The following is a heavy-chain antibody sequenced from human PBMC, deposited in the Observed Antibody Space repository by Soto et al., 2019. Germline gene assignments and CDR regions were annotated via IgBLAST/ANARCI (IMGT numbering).Heavy chain of an antibody. Sequence: PGGSLRLSCAASGFTFSSYGMHWVRQAPGKGLEWVAVIWYDGSNKYYADSVKGRFTISRDNSKNTLYLQMNSLRAEDTAVYYCARSSKGDYYGMDVWGQGTTVTVSS. V-gene: IGHV3-33*01. CDR1: GFTFSSYG. D-gene: IGHD6-6*01. J-gene: IGHJ6*02. CDR3: ARSSKGDYYGMDV. CDR2: IWYDGSNK.